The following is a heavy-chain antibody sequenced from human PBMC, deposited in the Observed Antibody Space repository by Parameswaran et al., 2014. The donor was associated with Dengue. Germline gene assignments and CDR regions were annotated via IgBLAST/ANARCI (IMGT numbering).Heavy chain of an antibody. Sequence: VRQMPGKGLEWIGEINHSGSTNYNPSLKSRVTISVDTSKNQFSLKLSSVTAADTAVYYCARGLMTMVRGVIINYYYYYGMDVWGQGTTVTVSS. J-gene: IGHJ6*02. CDR2: INHSGST. V-gene: IGHV4-34*01. CDR3: ARGLMTMVRGVIINYYYYYGMDV. D-gene: IGHD3-10*01.